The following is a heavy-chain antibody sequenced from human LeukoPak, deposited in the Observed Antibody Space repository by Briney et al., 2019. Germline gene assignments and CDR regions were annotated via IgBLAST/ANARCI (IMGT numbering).Heavy chain of an antibody. CDR3: ASPPSLSSGWFLRY. Sequence: ASVKVSCKASGYTFTSYDINWVRQATGQGLEWMGWMNPNSGNTGYAQKFQGRVTLTEDTSTDTGYMELSSLRSEDTAVYYCASPPSLSSGWFLRYWGQGTLVAVSS. J-gene: IGHJ4*02. V-gene: IGHV1-8*01. CDR2: MNPNSGNT. D-gene: IGHD6-19*01. CDR1: GYTFTSYD.